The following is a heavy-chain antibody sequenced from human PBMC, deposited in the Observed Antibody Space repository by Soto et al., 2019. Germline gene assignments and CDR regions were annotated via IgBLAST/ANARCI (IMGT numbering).Heavy chain of an antibody. V-gene: IGHV3-30*18. CDR1: GFTFSSYG. CDR3: AKERYSSGWYDFDY. J-gene: IGHJ4*02. D-gene: IGHD6-19*01. CDR2: ISYDGSKK. Sequence: QVQLVESGGGVVQPGRSLRLSCAASGFTFSSYGMHWVRQAPGKGLEWVAVISYDGSKKYYADSVKGRFTITRDKSKNTLYVQMNSLSAEDTAVYDCAKERYSSGWYDFDYWGQGTLVTVSS.